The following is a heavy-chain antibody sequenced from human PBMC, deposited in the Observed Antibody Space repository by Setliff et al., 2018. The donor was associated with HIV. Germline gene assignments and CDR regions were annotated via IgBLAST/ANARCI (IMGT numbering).Heavy chain of an antibody. Sequence: SETLSLTCTVSGGSITSGNYFWSWIRQPAGKGLEWIGHMYTDGSTNYNPSFKSRVTISADTSKNQFSLKLSSVTAADTAVYYCAKDSRWLQFPYFDSWGQGTPVTVSS. V-gene: IGHV4-61*09. CDR3: AKDSRWLQFPYFDS. J-gene: IGHJ4*01. CDR2: MYTDGST. D-gene: IGHD5-12*01. CDR1: GGSITSGNYF.